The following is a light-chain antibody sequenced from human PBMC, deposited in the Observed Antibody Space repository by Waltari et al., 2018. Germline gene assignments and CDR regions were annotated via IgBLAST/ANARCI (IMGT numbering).Light chain of an antibody. J-gene: IGLJ3*02. CDR2: RNN. CDR1: TNNIGNYG. V-gene: IGLV10-54*04. Sequence: QAGLIQPPSVSKGLSPTATLTTTGNTNNIGNYGNAGLQQHHRHPPNLLSYRNNTRPSGISWRFSASRSGNIASLTITGLQPDDEADYYCSTWDSSLSAWVFGGVTKLTVL. CDR3: STWDSSLSAWV.